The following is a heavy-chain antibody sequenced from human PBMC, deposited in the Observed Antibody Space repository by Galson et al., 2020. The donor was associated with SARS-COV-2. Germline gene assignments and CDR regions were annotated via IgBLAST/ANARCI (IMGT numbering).Heavy chain of an antibody. CDR3: ARGANITIFGVVTFYYMDV. V-gene: IGHV4-34*01. D-gene: IGHD3-3*01. Sequence: SETLSLTCAVYGGSFSGYYWSWIHQPPGKGLEWIGEINHSGSTNYNPSLKSRVTISVDTSKNQFSLKLSSVTAADTAVYYCARGANITIFGVVTFYYMDVWGKGTTVTVSS. CDR1: GGSFSGYY. J-gene: IGHJ6*03. CDR2: INHSGST.